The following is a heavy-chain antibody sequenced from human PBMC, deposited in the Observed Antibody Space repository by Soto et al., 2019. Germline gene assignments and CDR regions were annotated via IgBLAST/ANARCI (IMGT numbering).Heavy chain of an antibody. CDR1: GGSISSYY. D-gene: IGHD5-12*01. J-gene: IGHJ6*03. CDR3: ARLLGGYVPYYYMDV. Sequence: PSETLSLTCTVSGGSISSYYWSWIRQPPGKGLEWIGYIYYSGSTNYNPSLKSRVTISVDTSKNQFSLKLSSVTAADTAVYYCARLLGGYVPYYYMDVWGKGTTVTVSS. CDR2: IYYSGST. V-gene: IGHV4-59*08.